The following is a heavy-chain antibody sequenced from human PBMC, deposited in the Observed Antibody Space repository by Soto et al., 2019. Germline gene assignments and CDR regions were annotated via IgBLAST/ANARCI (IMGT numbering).Heavy chain of an antibody. J-gene: IGHJ6*02. Sequence: QVQLQESGPGLVKPSETLSLTCTVSGGSISSYYWGWIRRSPGKGLEWIGYIYSSGSTTYNPSLKSRITMSVDTSKNHFSLNLSSVTAADTAVYYCVRLRLSPHYYYGMDVWGQGTTVTVSS. CDR2: IYSSGST. CDR3: VRLRLSPHYYYGMDV. CDR1: GGSISSYY. V-gene: IGHV4-59*01.